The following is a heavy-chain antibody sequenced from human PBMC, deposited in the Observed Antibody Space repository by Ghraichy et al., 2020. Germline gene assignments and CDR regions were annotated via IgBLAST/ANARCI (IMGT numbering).Heavy chain of an antibody. CDR1: GYTFTSYG. D-gene: IGHD6-13*01. CDR2: ISAYNGNT. V-gene: IGHV1-18*04. CDR3: AGVHIAEAGTLYFEDY. J-gene: IGHJ4*02. Sequence: ASVKVSCKASGYTFTSYGISWVRQAPGQGLEWMGWISAYNGNTNYAQKPQGRVTMTTDTSTSTAYMELRSLRSDDTAGYYCAGVHIAEAGTLYFEDYWGQGTLVTVSS.